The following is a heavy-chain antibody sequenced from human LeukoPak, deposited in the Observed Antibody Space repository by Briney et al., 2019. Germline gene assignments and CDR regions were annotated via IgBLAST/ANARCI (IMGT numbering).Heavy chain of an antibody. CDR1: GFTFSSYA. V-gene: IGHV3-23*01. Sequence: QSGGSLRLSCAASGFTFSSYAMSWVRQAPGKGLEWVSAISGSGGSTYYADSVKGRFTISRDNSKNTLYLQMNTLRVEDTAIYYCAKDRDRSGSYYAGFDYWGQGTLVTVSS. CDR3: AKDRDRSGSYYAGFDY. J-gene: IGHJ4*02. D-gene: IGHD1-26*01. CDR2: ISGSGGST.